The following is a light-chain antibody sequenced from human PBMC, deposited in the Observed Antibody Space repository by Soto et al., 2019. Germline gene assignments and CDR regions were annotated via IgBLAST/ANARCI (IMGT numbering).Light chain of an antibody. CDR3: QQYNVWPLT. CDR1: QSVSSN. Sequence: EIVMTQSPATLSVSPGERATLSCRASQSVSSNLAWYQQKPGQTPKLLIYVASTRATGIPARFSGSGSGTEFTLTISSLQSDDFAVYSCQQYNVWPLTYGGGTKVEFK. V-gene: IGKV3-15*01. J-gene: IGKJ4*01. CDR2: VAS.